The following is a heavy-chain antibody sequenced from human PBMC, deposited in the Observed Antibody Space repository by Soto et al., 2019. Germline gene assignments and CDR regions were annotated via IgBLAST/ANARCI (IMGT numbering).Heavy chain of an antibody. D-gene: IGHD2-8*01. J-gene: IGHJ6*02. CDR2: INHSGST. Sequence: SETLSLTCAVYGGSFSGYYWSWIRQPPGKGLEWIGEINHSGSTNYNPSLKSRVTVSVDTSKNQFSLKLSSVTAADTAVYYCARAQGGIVLMVYAHYYYGMDVWGQGTTVTVSS. CDR1: GGSFSGYY. V-gene: IGHV4-34*01. CDR3: ARAQGGIVLMVYAHYYYGMDV.